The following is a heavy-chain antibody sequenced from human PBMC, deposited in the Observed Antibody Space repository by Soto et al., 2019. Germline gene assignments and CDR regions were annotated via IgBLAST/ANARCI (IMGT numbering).Heavy chain of an antibody. CDR2: ISGSGTRT. CDR1: GFILSSSA. J-gene: IGHJ6*02. CDR3: AKGPTIFGVVITYEYYYGMDA. D-gene: IGHD3-3*01. Sequence: GGSLRLSCAASGFILSSSAMSWVRQAPGRGLEWVSAISGSGTRTYYADSVKGRFTISGDRSKNTVYLQMNSLRAEDTAVYYCAKGPTIFGVVITYEYYYGMDAWGQGTTVTVSS. V-gene: IGHV3-23*01.